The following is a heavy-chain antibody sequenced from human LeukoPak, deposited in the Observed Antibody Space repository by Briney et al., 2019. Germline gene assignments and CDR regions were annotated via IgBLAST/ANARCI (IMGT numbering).Heavy chain of an antibody. CDR1: GFTFSSYE. CDR2: ISSSGSTI. D-gene: IGHD1/OR15-1a*01. V-gene: IGHV3-48*03. Sequence: GGSLRLSCVASGFTFSSYEMNWVRQAPGKGLEWVSYISSSGSTIYYADSVKGRFTISRDNAKNSLYLQMNSLRAEDTAVYYCARANYNWNTLDYWGQGTLVTVSS. J-gene: IGHJ4*02. CDR3: ARANYNWNTLDY.